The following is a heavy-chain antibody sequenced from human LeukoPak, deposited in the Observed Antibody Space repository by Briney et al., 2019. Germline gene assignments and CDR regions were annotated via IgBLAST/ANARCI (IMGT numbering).Heavy chain of an antibody. CDR2: ISAYNGNT. Sequence: VASVKVSCKATSYTFTNYAFTWVRQAPGQGLEWMGWISAYNGNTNYAQKLQGRVTMTTDTSTSTAYMELRSLRSDDTAVYYCARGVEWLTRRHTWFDPWGQGTLVTVSS. CDR3: ARGVEWLTRRHTWFDP. J-gene: IGHJ5*02. CDR1: SYTFTNYA. D-gene: IGHD3-3*01. V-gene: IGHV1-18*01.